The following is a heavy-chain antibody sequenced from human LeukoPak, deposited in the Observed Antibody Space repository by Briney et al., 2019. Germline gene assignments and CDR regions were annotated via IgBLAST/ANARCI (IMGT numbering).Heavy chain of an antibody. CDR3: AKDPYCSSTSCYFVGY. V-gene: IGHV3-23*01. CDR1: GFTFSSYA. D-gene: IGHD2-2*01. Sequence: GGSLRLSCAASGFTFSSYAMSWVRQAPGKGLEWVSAISGSGGSTYYADSVKGRFTISRDNSKNTLYLQMNSLRAEDTAVYYCAKDPYCSSTSCYFVGYCGQGTLVTVSS. CDR2: ISGSGGST. J-gene: IGHJ4*02.